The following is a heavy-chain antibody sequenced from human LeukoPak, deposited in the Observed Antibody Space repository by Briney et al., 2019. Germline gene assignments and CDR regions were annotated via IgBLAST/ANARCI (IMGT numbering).Heavy chain of an antibody. CDR3: AKDAAGPEY. D-gene: IGHD6-13*01. V-gene: IGHV3-23*01. CDR1: GLTFSSYS. CDR2: ISASGGDT. Sequence: GGSLRLSCVVSGLTFSSYSMSWVRQAPGQGLDWVSGISASGGDTWYPHSVKGRFTISRDNSKNTLFLQMSSLRVEDTAMYYCAKDAAGPEYWGQGTLVTVSS. J-gene: IGHJ4*02.